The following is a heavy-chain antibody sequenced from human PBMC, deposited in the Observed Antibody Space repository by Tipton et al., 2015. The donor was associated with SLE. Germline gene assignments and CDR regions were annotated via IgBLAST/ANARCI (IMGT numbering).Heavy chain of an antibody. CDR2: VDYSGST. Sequence: TLSLTCTVSGGPISSPVYYWGWIRQSPGKRLEWIGSVDYSGSTYFNPSLKSRVTMSVDTSKNQLSLELNSVTAADTAVYYCATFFGHSSASPDALDIWGQGTMVTVSS. CDR1: GGPISSPVYY. J-gene: IGHJ3*02. D-gene: IGHD6-6*01. V-gene: IGHV4-39*01. CDR3: ATFFGHSSASPDALDI.